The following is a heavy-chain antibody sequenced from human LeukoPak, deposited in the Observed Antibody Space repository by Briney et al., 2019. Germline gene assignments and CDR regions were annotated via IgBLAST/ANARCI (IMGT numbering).Heavy chain of an antibody. CDR1: GDTFITYT. V-gene: IGHV1-69*04. CDR2: VIPSLDVS. D-gene: IGHD2-15*01. Sequence: GASVKVSCKASGDTFITYTFSWVRQAPGQGLEWMGRVIPSLDVSSYAEKFQGRVTINADKSSSTTYMELTSLRSEDTAMYYCARDHCSRGSCLGGHWGQGTLVTISS. J-gene: IGHJ4*02. CDR3: ARDHCSRGSCLGGH.